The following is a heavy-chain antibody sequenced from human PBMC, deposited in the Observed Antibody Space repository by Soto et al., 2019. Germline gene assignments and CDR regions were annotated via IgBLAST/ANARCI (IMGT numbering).Heavy chain of an antibody. D-gene: IGHD3-10*01. V-gene: IGHV5-51*01. CDR3: ARVYYGSGSYYANYYGMAV. J-gene: IGHJ6*02. CDR1: GYSFTSYW. CDR2: IYPGDSET. Sequence: GESLKISCKGSGYSFTSYWIGWARQMPGKGLERMGIIYPGDSETRYSPSFQCQVTISADKSISTAYLQWSSLKASDTAMYYCARVYYGSGSYYANYYGMAVWGQGTTVTVSS.